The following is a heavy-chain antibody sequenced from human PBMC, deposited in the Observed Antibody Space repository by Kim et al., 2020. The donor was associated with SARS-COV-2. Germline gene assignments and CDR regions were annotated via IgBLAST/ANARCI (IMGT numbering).Heavy chain of an antibody. V-gene: IGHV1-46*04. Sequence: ASVKVSCKASGYTFTNYHVHWVRQAPGQGLEWVGVINCDRGNTKQAQKLQGRITVTRDTSTSTVYMELSSLISEDTAVYYCARGVQNGVGATIYWGQGTLVTVSS. CDR1: GYTFTNYH. J-gene: IGHJ4*02. CDR2: INCDRGNT. CDR3: ARGVQNGVGATIY. D-gene: IGHD1-26*01.